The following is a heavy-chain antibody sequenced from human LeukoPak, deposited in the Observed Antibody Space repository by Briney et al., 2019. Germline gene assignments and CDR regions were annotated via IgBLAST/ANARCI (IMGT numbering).Heavy chain of an antibody. CDR3: ARGGPHGGATPH. V-gene: IGHV1-2*02. CDR2: INPNIGGA. Sequence: ASVKVSCKASGYTFTGYYMSWVRQAPGQGLEWMGWINPNIGGANYAQTFQGRVTMTRDTSTSTAYMELSRLRSEDTAVYYCARGGPHGGATPHWGQGTLVTVSS. D-gene: IGHD1-26*01. CDR1: GYTFTGYY. J-gene: IGHJ4*02.